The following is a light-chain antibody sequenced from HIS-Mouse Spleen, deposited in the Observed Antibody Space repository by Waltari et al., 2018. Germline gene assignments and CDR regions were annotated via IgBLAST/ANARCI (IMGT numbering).Light chain of an antibody. J-gene: IGLJ2*01. CDR2: AES. V-gene: IGLV3-10*01. Sequence: SYELTQPPSVSVSPGQTARITCSGDALPKKYAYWYQQKSGQAPVLVIYAESKRPSGIHERFSGSSSGTMATLNISGAQVEDEADYYCYSTDSSGNHRVFGGGTKLTVL. CDR1: ALPKKY. CDR3: YSTDSSGNHRV.